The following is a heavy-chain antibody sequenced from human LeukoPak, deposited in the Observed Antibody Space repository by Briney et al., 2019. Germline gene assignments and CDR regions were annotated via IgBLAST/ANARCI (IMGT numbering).Heavy chain of an antibody. J-gene: IGHJ4*02. V-gene: IGHV4-31*02. D-gene: IGHD3-22*01. CDR1: GGSTSSGGYY. Sequence: SQTLSLTWIVSGGSTSSGGYYWSWIRQHPGKGLEWIGYIYYSGSTYYNPSLKSRVTISVETSKKQFSLKLSSVTAADTAVYYCAMDSSGFGYFDYWGQGTLVTVSS. CDR2: IYYSGST. CDR3: AMDSSGFGYFDY.